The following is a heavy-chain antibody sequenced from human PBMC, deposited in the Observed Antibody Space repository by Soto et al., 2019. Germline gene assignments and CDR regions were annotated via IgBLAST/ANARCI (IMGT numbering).Heavy chain of an antibody. CDR1: GFTFSSYG. D-gene: IGHD5-18*01. CDR3: AKQRGYSYGFDY. V-gene: IGHV3-33*06. J-gene: IGHJ4*02. Sequence: QVQLVESGGGVVQPGRSLRLSCAASGFTFSSYGMHWVRQAPGKGLEWVAVIWYDGSNKYYADSVKGRFTISRDNSKNPLYLQMNSLRAEDTAVYYCAKQRGYSYGFDYWGQGTLVTVSS. CDR2: IWYDGSNK.